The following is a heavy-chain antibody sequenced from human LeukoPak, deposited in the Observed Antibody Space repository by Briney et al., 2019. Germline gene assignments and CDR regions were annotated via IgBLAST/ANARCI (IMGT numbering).Heavy chain of an antibody. V-gene: IGHV1-2*02. Sequence: ASVKVSCKASGYTFTGYYMHWVRQAPGQGLEWMGWINPNSGGTNYAQEFQGRVTMTRDTSISTAYMELSRLRSDDTAVYYCARDRGTAMENYYYYYMDVWGKGTTVTVSS. CDR3: ARDRGTAMENYYYYYMDV. CDR2: INPNSGGT. CDR1: GYTFTGYY. D-gene: IGHD5-18*01. J-gene: IGHJ6*03.